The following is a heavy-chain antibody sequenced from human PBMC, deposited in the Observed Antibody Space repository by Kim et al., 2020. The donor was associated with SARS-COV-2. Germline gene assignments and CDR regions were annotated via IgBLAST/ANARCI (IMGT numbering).Heavy chain of an antibody. CDR2: IYYSGST. J-gene: IGHJ6*02. Sequence: SETLSLTCTVSGGSISSYYWSWIRQPPGKGLEWIGYIYYSGSTNYNPSLKSRVTISVDTSKNQFSLKLSSVTAADTAVYYCARDTGSSGNVEGMDVWGQGTTVTVSS. V-gene: IGHV4-59*01. CDR1: GGSISSYY. D-gene: IGHD6-13*01. CDR3: ARDTGSSGNVEGMDV.